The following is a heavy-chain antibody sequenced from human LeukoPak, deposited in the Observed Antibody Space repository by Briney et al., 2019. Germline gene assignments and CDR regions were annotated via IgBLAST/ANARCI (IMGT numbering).Heavy chain of an antibody. CDR1: GFTFSNYY. Sequence: GGSLRLSCAAPGFTFSNYYMRWIRQAPGKGLEWVSYISSSSSYTNYADSVKGRFTISRDNAKNSLYLQMNSLRAEATAVYSCATVWRYGAVGYWGQGTLVTVSS. CDR3: ATVWRYGAVGY. CDR2: ISSSSSYT. V-gene: IGHV3-11*06. J-gene: IGHJ4*02. D-gene: IGHD3-3*01.